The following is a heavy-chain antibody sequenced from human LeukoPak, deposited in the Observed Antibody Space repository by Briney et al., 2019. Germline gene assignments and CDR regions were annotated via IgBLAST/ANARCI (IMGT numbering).Heavy chain of an antibody. D-gene: IGHD3-3*01. V-gene: IGHV1-3*03. CDR3: ARVRGGEYYDFWSGPNDAFDI. J-gene: IGHJ3*02. CDR2: INAGNADT. CDR1: GYTFTNYA. Sequence: VASVKVSCKASGYTFTNYAIQWVRQAPGRRLEWMGWINAGNADTRYSQEFQGRVTITRDTSISTAYMELSSLRSEDTAVYYCARVRGGEYYDFWSGPNDAFDIWGQGTMVTVSS.